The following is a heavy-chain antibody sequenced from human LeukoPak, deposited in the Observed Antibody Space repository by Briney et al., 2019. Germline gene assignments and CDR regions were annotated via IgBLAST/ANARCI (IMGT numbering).Heavy chain of an antibody. CDR1: GGSISSYY. Sequence: SETLSLTCTVSGGSISSYYWNWVRQPPGKGLEWIGYIYSSASTNYNPSLESRVTISADTSKNQFSLKLNSVTAADTAVYYCARATCYYDSGTYQVFDIWGQGTMVTVSS. J-gene: IGHJ3*02. D-gene: IGHD3-10*01. CDR3: ARATCYYDSGTYQVFDI. CDR2: IYSSAST. V-gene: IGHV4-59*01.